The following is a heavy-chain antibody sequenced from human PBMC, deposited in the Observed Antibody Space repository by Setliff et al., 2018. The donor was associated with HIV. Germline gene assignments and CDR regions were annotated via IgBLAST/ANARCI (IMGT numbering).Heavy chain of an antibody. Sequence: LSLTCAVYGESFSGFYWNWIRQPPGKGLEWIGEIHPSGSTRYSPSLDRRVTISVDMSKNQFSLKLSSVTAADTAVYYCAREAVDDYARYFDYWGQGSLVTVSS. V-gene: IGHV4-34*01. CDR2: IHPSGST. CDR3: AREAVDDYARYFDY. D-gene: IGHD4-17*01. CDR1: GESFSGFY. J-gene: IGHJ4*02.